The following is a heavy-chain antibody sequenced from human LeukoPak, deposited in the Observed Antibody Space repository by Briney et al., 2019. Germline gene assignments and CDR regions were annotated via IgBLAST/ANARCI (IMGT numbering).Heavy chain of an antibody. CDR3: ARVNFDWLSWSDP. CDR2: IYYSGST. J-gene: IGHJ5*02. D-gene: IGHD3-9*01. V-gene: IGHV4-59*01. Sequence: SETLSLTRTVSGGSISSYYWSWIRQPPGKGLEWIGYIYYSGSTNYNPSLKSRVTISVDTSKNQFSLKLSSVTAADTAVYYCARVNFDWLSWSDPWGQGTLVTVSS. CDR1: GGSISSYY.